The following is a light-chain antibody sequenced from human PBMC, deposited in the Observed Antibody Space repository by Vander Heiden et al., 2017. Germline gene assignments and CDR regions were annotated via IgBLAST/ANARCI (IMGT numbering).Light chain of an antibody. CDR3: QTWGTGTQGVV. CDR2: LNSDGSH. CDR1: SGHRSYA. V-gene: IGLV4-69*02. Sequence: QLVLTQSPSASASLGASVKLTCTLSSGHRSYAIAWHQQQPEKGPRYLMKLNSDGSHSKGDGIPDRFSGSSSGAERYLTISSLQSEDEADYYCQTWGTGTQGVVFGGGNKLTVL. J-gene: IGLJ2*01.